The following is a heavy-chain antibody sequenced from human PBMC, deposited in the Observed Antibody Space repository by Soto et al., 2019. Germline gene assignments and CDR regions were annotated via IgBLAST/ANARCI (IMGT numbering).Heavy chain of an antibody. J-gene: IGHJ4*02. V-gene: IGHV3-23*01. Sequence: EVQLLESGGGLVQPGGSLRLSCTASGFTFSNYAMSWVRQAPGKGLECVSVMSSNGGTTHYADSVKGRFTISRDNSKNTLYLQMNRLRAEDTAVYYCGKADPVYYDYWGQGTLVTVSA. CDR2: MSSNGGTT. CDR3: GKADPVYYDY. CDR1: GFTFSNYA.